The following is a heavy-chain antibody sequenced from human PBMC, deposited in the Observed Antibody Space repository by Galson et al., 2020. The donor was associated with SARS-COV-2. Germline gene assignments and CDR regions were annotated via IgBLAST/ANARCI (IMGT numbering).Heavy chain of an antibody. CDR3: ARGPVVGATGGYFDY. D-gene: IGHD1-26*01. J-gene: IGHJ4*02. Sequence: GGSLRLSCAASGFTFSSYGMHWVRQAPGKGLEWVAVIWYDGSNKYYADSVKGRFTISRDNSKNTLYLQMNSLRAEDTAVYYCARGPVVGATGGYFDYWGQGTLVTVSS. V-gene: IGHV3-33*01. CDR2: IWYDGSNK. CDR1: GFTFSSYG.